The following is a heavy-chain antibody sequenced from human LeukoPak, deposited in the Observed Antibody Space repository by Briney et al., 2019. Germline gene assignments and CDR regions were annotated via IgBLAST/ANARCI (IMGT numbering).Heavy chain of an antibody. CDR3: ARGYPLSTTAAGTYFQH. CDR2: INTNSGGT. Sequence: ASVKVSCKASGGTFSSYAISWVRQAPGQGLEWMGWINTNSGGTNYAQKFQGRVTMTRDTSISTAYMELSRLRSDDTAVYYCARGYPLSTTAAGTYFQHWGQGTLVTVSS. J-gene: IGHJ1*01. V-gene: IGHV1-2*02. D-gene: IGHD6-13*01. CDR1: GGTFSSYA.